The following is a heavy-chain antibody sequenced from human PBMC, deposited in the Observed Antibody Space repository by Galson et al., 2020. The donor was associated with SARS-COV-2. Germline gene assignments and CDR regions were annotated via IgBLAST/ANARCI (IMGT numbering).Heavy chain of an antibody. CDR2: ISTSSTYK. CDR3: ARVEVSYYYDTSAYGNYGMDV. CDR1: RIITSRYS. J-gene: IGHJ6*02. V-gene: IGHV3-21*01. Sequence: KIAASLKISCAASRIITSRYSMYWLRHAPGKGLEWVSSISTSSTYKYYADSVKGRFTISRDNAKNSLYLQINSLRAEDTAVYYCARVEVSYYYDTSAYGNYGMDVWGQGATETGSS. D-gene: IGHD3-22*01.